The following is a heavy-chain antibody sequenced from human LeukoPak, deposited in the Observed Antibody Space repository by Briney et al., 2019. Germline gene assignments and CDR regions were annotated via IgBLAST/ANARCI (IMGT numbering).Heavy chain of an antibody. CDR1: GGSISSYY. J-gene: IGHJ4*02. Sequence: SETLSLTCTVSGGSISSYYWSWIRQPPGKGLEWIGYIYYSGSTNYNPSLKSRVTISVDTSKNQFSLKLNSVTAADTAVYYCASTDSSGLLDYWGQGTLVTVSS. D-gene: IGHD6-19*01. CDR2: IYYSGST. V-gene: IGHV4-59*08. CDR3: ASTDSSGLLDY.